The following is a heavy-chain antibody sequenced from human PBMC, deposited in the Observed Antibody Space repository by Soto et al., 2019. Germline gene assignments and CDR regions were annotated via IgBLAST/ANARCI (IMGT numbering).Heavy chain of an antibody. J-gene: IGHJ4*02. V-gene: IGHV3-30-3*01. Sequence: GGSLRLSCAASGFTFSSYAMHWVRQAPGKGLEWVAVISYDGSNKYYADSVKGRFTISRDNSKNTLYLQMNSLRAEDTAVYYCARGVGATAPPNDYWGQGTLVTVSS. CDR2: ISYDGSNK. CDR3: ARGVGATAPPNDY. CDR1: GFTFSSYA. D-gene: IGHD1-26*01.